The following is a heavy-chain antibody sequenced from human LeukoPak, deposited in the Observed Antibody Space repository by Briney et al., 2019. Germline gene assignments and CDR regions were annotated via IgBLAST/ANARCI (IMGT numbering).Heavy chain of an antibody. V-gene: IGHV3-74*01. Sequence: PGESLRLSCAASGFTFSTYWMHWVRQVPGKGLVWVSRINGGGSSTSYADSVKGRFTISRDNAKNTLYLQMNSLRAEDTAVYYCARDSGAAADPFDYWGQGTLVTVSS. CDR2: INGGGSST. J-gene: IGHJ4*02. CDR1: GFTFSTYW. CDR3: ARDSGAAADPFDY. D-gene: IGHD6-25*01.